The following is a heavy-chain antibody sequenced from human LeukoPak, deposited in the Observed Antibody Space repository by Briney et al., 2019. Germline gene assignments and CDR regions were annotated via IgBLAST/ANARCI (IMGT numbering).Heavy chain of an antibody. V-gene: IGHV2-70*11. D-gene: IGHD3-22*01. Sequence: SGPTLMNPTQPLTLTFTFSGFSLSTSGMCVSWIREPPVKALEWLARIDWDDDKYYSTSLKTKLTISKATSKNQVVLTMTNMDPVDTATYYCARIVLYYYDSSGYYYDYWGQGTLVTVSS. CDR1: GFSLSTSGMC. CDR2: IDWDDDK. J-gene: IGHJ4*02. CDR3: ARIVLYYYDSSGYYYDY.